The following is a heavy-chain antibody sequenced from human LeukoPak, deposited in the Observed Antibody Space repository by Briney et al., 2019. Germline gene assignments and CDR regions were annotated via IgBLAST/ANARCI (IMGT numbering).Heavy chain of an antibody. J-gene: IGHJ4*02. CDR3: AREVSSGWFFDY. D-gene: IGHD6-19*01. V-gene: IGHV3-30*02. CDR2: IRYDGSDK. CDR1: GFIFSNYG. Sequence: GGSLRLSCAASGFIFSNYGMHWVRQAPGKGLEWLTFIRYDGSDKYYADSVKGRFTISRDNSKNTLYLQMNSLRAEDTAVYYRAREVSSGWFFDYWGQGTLVTVSS.